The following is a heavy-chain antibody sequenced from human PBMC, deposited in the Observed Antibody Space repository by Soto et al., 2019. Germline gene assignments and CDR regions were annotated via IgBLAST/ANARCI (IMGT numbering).Heavy chain of an antibody. CDR2: ITSSGDFT. D-gene: IGHD2-8*01. Sequence: EVQLLESGGGLVQAGGSLRLSCAASGLAINTYGMSWVRQAPGRGLEWVSGITSSGDFTYYGDSVRGRFSISRDESKNALYLQRRNLRAEDTAVYHCVSAKGISLYEWYFDLWGRGTPVTVSS. CDR3: VSAKGISLYEWYFDL. V-gene: IGHV3-23*01. CDR1: GLAINTYG. J-gene: IGHJ2*01.